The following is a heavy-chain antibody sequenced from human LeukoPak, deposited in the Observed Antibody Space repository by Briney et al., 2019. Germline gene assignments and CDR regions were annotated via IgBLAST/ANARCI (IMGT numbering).Heavy chain of an antibody. CDR1: GGSISSHY. V-gene: IGHV4-59*11. CDR3: ARVPYDFWSGYGWFDP. Sequence: PSETLSLTCTVSGGSISSHYWSWIRQPPRKGLEWIGYIYYSGSTNYNPSLKSRVTISVDTSKNQFSLKLSSVTAADTAVYYCARVPYDFWSGYGWFDPWGQGTLVTVSS. J-gene: IGHJ5*02. D-gene: IGHD3-3*01. CDR2: IYYSGST.